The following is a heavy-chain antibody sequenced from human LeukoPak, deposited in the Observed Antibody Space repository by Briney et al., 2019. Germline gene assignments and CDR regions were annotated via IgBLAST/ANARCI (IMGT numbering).Heavy chain of an antibody. D-gene: IGHD1-1*01. J-gene: IGHJ4*02. V-gene: IGHV3-7*02. Sequence: GESLTLSCAASGFTFSSYWMSWVRQAPGKGLEWVANIKRDGSEKNYVDSVKGRFTISRDNAKNSLYLQMNSLRAADTAVYYCVSTATFVCWGEGAPVTVSS. CDR2: IKRDGSEK. CDR3: VSTATFVC. CDR1: GFTFSSYW.